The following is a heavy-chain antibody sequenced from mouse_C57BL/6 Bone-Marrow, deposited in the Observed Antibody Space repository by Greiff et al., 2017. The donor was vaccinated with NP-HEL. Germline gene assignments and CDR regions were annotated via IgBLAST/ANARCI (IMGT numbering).Heavy chain of an antibody. J-gene: IGHJ4*01. D-gene: IGHD1-1*01. V-gene: IGHV2-9-1*01. CDR1: GFSLTSYA. CDR3: ARNWGNLNLLRNYAMDY. Sequence: VQLVESGPGLVAPSQRLSITCTVSGFSLTSYAISWVRQPPGKGLEWLGVIWTGGGTNYNSALKSRQSISKDNSKSQVFLKMNSLQTDDTARYYCARNWGNLNLLRNYAMDYWGQGTSVTVSS. CDR2: IWTGGGT.